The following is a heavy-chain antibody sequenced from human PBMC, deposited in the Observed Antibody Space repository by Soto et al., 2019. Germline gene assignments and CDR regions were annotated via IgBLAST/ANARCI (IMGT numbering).Heavy chain of an antibody. CDR3: ARDRGDYGGNSDAHDAFDI. Sequence: SETLSLTCTVSGGSISSYYWSWIRQPPGKGLEWIGYIYYSGSTNYNPSLKSRVTISVDTSKNQFSLKLSSVAAADTAVYYCARDRGDYGGNSDAHDAFDIWGQGTMVTVSS. D-gene: IGHD4-17*01. V-gene: IGHV4-59*01. J-gene: IGHJ3*02. CDR1: GGSISSYY. CDR2: IYYSGST.